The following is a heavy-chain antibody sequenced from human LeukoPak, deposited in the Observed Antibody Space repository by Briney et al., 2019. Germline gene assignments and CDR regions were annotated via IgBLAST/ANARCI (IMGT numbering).Heavy chain of an antibody. CDR2: IYPGDSDT. CDR3: ARLVGGSGWTCDY. CDR1: GSTFSNYW. J-gene: IGHJ4*02. Sequence: GESLQISCKGSGSTFSNYWIGWVRQMPGKGLEWMGIIYPGDSDTRYSPSFQGQVTISADKSISTAYLQWSSLKASDTAMYYCARLVGGSGWTCDYWGQGTLVTVSS. V-gene: IGHV5-51*01. D-gene: IGHD6-19*01.